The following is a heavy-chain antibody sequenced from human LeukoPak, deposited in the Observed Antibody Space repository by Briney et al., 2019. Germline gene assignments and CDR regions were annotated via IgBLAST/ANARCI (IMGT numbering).Heavy chain of an antibody. Sequence: SETLSLTCTVSGGSISSSSYYWGWIPQPPGKGLEWIGSIYYSGSTYYNPSLKSRVTISVDTSKNQFSLKLSSVTAADTAVYYCARDYDSKYYYYYYMDVWGKGTTVTVSS. CDR2: IYYSGST. CDR1: GGSISSSSYY. CDR3: ARDYDSKYYYYYYMDV. D-gene: IGHD3-3*01. J-gene: IGHJ6*03. V-gene: IGHV4-39*07.